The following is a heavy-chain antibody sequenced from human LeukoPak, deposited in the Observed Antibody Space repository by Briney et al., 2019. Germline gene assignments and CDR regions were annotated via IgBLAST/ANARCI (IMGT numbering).Heavy chain of an antibody. CDR1: GFTFSSYS. J-gene: IGHJ5*02. Sequence: GGSLRLSCVASGFTFSSYSMNWVRQAPGKGLEWVSSISSSSSYIYYADSVKGRFTISRDNAKNSLYLQMNSLRAEDTAVYYCARDSVVVAANWFDPWGQGTLVTVSS. V-gene: IGHV3-21*01. CDR2: ISSSSSYI. CDR3: ARDSVVVAANWFDP. D-gene: IGHD2-15*01.